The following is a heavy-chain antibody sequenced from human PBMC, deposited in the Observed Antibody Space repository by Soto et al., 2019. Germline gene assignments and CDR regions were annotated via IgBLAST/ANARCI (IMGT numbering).Heavy chain of an antibody. Sequence: EVQLLESGGGLVQPGGSLRLSCAASGFTFNNYAMTWVRQAPGKGLEWVSDVSGRGDTTSYADSVKGRFTVSRAGSKNMLYMQMRSLRAEDTALYYCAKGRGGSGSLSPRVDIWGQGSLVTFSS. CDR2: VSGRGDTT. CDR1: GFTFNNYA. V-gene: IGHV3-23*01. J-gene: IGHJ4*02. D-gene: IGHD3-10*01. CDR3: AKGRGGSGSLSPRVDI.